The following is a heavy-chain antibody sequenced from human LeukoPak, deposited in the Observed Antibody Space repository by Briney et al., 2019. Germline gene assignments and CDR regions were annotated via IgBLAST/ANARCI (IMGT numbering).Heavy chain of an antibody. D-gene: IGHD3-3*02. J-gene: IGHJ4*02. CDR1: GFTFSSYW. CDR2: INSDGSST. V-gene: IGHV3-74*01. CDR3: ARGDKYIAFSPPLQGFDY. Sequence: QAGGSLRLSCAASGFTFSSYWMHWVRQAPGKGLVWVSRINSDGSSTSYADSVKGRFTISRDNAKNSLYLQMNSLRAEDTAVYYCARGDKYIAFSPPLQGFDYWGQGTLVTVSS.